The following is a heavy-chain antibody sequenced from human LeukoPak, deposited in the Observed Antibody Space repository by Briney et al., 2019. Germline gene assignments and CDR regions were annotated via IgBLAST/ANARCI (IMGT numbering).Heavy chain of an antibody. CDR1: GGSFSGYY. V-gene: IGHV4-34*01. J-gene: IGHJ6*02. D-gene: IGHD4-4*01. CDR2: INHSGST. Sequence: SETLSLTCAVYGGSFSGYYWSWIRQPPGKGLEWIGEINHSGSTNYNPSLKSRVTISVDTSKNQFSLKLNSVTAADTAVYYCARESSVTTKGMDVWGQGTTVTVS. CDR3: ARESSVTTKGMDV.